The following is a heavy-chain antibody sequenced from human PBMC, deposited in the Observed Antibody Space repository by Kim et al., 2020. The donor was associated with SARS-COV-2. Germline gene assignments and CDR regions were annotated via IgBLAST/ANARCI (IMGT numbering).Heavy chain of an antibody. CDR3: AVFYASGTFFPGENWF. CDR1: DYSIHNSNYL. J-gene: IGHJ5*01. Sequence: SETLSLTCTVSDYSIHNSNYLWAWIRQTPGTVPEWIATIDFYGNTYSGPSLRSRATMSLDTSENQFSLILTSVTAADTALYYCAVFYASGTFFPGENWF. D-gene: IGHD3-10*01. V-gene: IGHV4-39*01. CDR2: IDFYGNT.